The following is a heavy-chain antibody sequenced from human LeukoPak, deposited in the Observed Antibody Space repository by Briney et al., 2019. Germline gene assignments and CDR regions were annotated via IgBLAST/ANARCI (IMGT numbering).Heavy chain of an antibody. D-gene: IGHD2-2*01. CDR2: IYTSGST. V-gene: IGHV4-4*07. Sequence: SKTLSLTCTVSGGSISSYYWSWIRQPAGKGLEWIGRIYTSGSTNYNPSLKSRVTMSVDTSKNQFSLKLSSVTAADTAVYYCAREVVVVVPAATVWFDPWGQGTLVTVSS. CDR1: GGSISSYY. J-gene: IGHJ5*02. CDR3: AREVVVVVPAATVWFDP.